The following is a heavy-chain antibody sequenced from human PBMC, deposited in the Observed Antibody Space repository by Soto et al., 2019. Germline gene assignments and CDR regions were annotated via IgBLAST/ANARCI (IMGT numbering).Heavy chain of an antibody. D-gene: IGHD3-10*01. CDR2: IYYSGST. CDR3: ARGVLWFGDQNWFDP. J-gene: IGHJ5*02. Sequence: SETLSLTCTVSGGSISSGGYYWSWIRQHPGKGLEWIGYIYYSGSTYYNPSLKSRVTISVDTSKNQFSLKLSSVTAADTAVYYCARGVLWFGDQNWFDPWGQGTLVTVSS. CDR1: GGSISSGGYY. V-gene: IGHV4-31*03.